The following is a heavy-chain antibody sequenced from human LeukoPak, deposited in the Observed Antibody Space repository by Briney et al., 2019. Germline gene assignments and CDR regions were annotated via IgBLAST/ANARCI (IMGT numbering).Heavy chain of an antibody. CDR2: IYSSGDT. J-gene: IGHJ4*02. V-gene: IGHV3-66*01. D-gene: IGHD3-16*01. CDR1: GCPFTLYN. Sequence: GGSLRLSCEVSGCPFTLYNMNWVRQAPGKGLEWVSIIYSSGDTYYTDSLKDRFTISRDASKSTLYLQMHSLTVEDTAVYYCARAVVLGAPDTDYFDYWGQGTLVTVSS. CDR3: ARAVVLGAPDTDYFDY.